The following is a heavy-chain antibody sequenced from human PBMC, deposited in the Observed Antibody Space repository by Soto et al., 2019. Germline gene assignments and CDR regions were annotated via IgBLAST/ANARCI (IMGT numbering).Heavy chain of an antibody. CDR1: GFTFSSYG. CDR2: IWYDGSNK. D-gene: IGHD5-18*01. J-gene: IGHJ4*02. CDR3: ARDRGPGGYSYGPYFDY. V-gene: IGHV3-33*01. Sequence: GGSLRLSCAASGFTFSSYGMHWVRQAPGKGLEWVAVIWYDGSNKYYADSVKGRFTISRDNSKNTLYLQMNSLRAEDTAVYYCARDRGPGGYSYGPYFDYWGQGTLVTVSS.